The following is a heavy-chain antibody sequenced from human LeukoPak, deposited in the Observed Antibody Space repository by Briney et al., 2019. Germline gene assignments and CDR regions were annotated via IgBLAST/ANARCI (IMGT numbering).Heavy chain of an antibody. CDR3: ARDGDSSGWYNWFDP. V-gene: IGHV4-4*07. J-gene: IGHJ5*02. CDR2: IYTSGST. CDR1: GGSISSYY. D-gene: IGHD6-19*01. Sequence: PSETLSLTCTVSGGSISSYYWSWIRQPAGKGLEWNGRIYTSGSTNYNPSLKSRVTISVDKSKNQFSLKLSSVTAADTAVYYCARDGDSSGWYNWFDPWGQGTLVTVSS.